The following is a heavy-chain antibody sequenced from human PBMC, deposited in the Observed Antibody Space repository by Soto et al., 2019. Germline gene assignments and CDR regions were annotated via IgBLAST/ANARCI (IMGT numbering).Heavy chain of an antibody. V-gene: IGHV2-26*01. Sequence: QVTLKESGPVLVKPTETLTLRCTFSGLSITDSEMGVSWIRHPPAQPLEWLAHSDSSGENSYRTCLKSRLAISKDTSKCQIVLTMTNMDPADTATYYCARRHLAVAVSPWFDPWGQGIPVTVSS. CDR3: ARRHLAVAVSPWFDP. D-gene: IGHD6-19*01. CDR2: SDSSGEN. CDR1: GLSITDSEMG. J-gene: IGHJ5*02.